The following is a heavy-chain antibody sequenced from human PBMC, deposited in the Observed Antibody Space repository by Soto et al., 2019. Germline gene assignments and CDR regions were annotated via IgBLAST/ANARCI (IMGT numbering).Heavy chain of an antibody. D-gene: IGHD3-16*01. CDR2: ISGSGGST. Sequence: EVQLLESGGGLVQPGGSLRLSCAASGFTFSSYAMSWVRQAPGKGLEWVSAISGSGGSTYYADSVKGRFTISRDNSKNTLYLQRNGLRAEDTAVFYWAKDGGGGKYYFDYWGQGTLVTVSS. V-gene: IGHV3-23*01. CDR3: AKDGGGGKYYFDY. CDR1: GFTFSSYA. J-gene: IGHJ4*02.